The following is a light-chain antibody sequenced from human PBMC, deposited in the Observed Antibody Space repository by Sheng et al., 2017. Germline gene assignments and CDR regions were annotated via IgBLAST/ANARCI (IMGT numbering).Light chain of an antibody. CDR2: GAS. J-gene: IGKJ3*01. CDR1: QGLNSY. V-gene: IGKV1-8*01. Sequence: AIRMTQSPSSFSASIGDRVTITCRASQGLNSYLAWYQQKPGKAPKLLIYGASTLQSGVPSRFSGSGSGTDFTLTISCLQSEDFATYYCQQYYSYPFTFGPGTKVDIK. CDR3: QQYYSYPFT.